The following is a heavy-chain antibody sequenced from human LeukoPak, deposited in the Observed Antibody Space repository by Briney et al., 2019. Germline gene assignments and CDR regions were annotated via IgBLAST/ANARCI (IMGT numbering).Heavy chain of an antibody. J-gene: IGHJ4*02. CDR3: ARAGEWLRPFDS. Sequence: PGGSLGLSCAASGFTFSSYEMNWVRQAPGKGLEWVSYISSSGSTIYYADSVKGRFTISRDNAKNSLYLQMNSLRAEDTAVYYCARAGEWLRPFDSWGQGSLVSVSS. CDR1: GFTFSSYE. CDR2: ISSSGSTI. D-gene: IGHD5-12*01. V-gene: IGHV3-48*03.